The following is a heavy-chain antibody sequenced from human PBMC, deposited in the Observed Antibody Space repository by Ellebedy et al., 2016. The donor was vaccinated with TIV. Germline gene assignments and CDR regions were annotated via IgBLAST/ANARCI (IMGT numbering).Heavy chain of an antibody. Sequence: GGSLRLXXAASGFTFSDYWMSWVRQAPGKGLEWVANIKSDASEKYYVDSVRGRFTISRDNAENSLYLQISSLRAEDTAVYHCARDGHRYAMDVWGQGTTVTVSS. CDR3: ARDGHRYAMDV. CDR2: IKSDASEK. CDR1: GFTFSDYW. V-gene: IGHV3-7*03. J-gene: IGHJ6*02.